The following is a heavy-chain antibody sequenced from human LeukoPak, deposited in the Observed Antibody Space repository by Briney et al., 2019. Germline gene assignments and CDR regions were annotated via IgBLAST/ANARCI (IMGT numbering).Heavy chain of an antibody. Sequence: SETLSLTCTVSGDSIISSDYHWGWVRQPPGKGLEWIGTISYSGNTDYNPSLRSRVTISVDTSNNQFSLRLGSVTAADTAVYHCARHCCSGPAKRVFDIWGQGTMVTVSS. J-gene: IGHJ3*02. CDR3: ARHCCSGPAKRVFDI. CDR2: ISYSGNT. CDR1: GDSIISSDYH. V-gene: IGHV4-39*01. D-gene: IGHD2-15*01.